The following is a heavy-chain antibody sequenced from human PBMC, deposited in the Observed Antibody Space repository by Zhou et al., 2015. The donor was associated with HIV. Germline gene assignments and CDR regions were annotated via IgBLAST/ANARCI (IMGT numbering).Heavy chain of an antibody. CDR2: IWYDGSNK. Sequence: QVQLVESGGGVVQPGRSLRLSCAASGFTFSSYGMHWVRQAPGKGLEWVAVIWYDGSNKYYADSVKGRFTISRDNSKNTLYLQMNSLRAEDTAVYYCAKARIAVAANYFDYWGQGTLVTVSS. D-gene: IGHD6-19*01. V-gene: IGHV3-33*06. CDR3: AKARIAVAANYFDY. CDR1: GFTFSSYG. J-gene: IGHJ4*02.